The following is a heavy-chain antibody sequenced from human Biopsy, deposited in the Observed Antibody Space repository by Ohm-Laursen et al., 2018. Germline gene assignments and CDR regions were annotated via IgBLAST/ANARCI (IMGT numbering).Heavy chain of an antibody. CDR3: ARDRGFYSDRTVPGYFDL. J-gene: IGHJ2*01. CDR1: GDSISSYY. CDR2: VSYTGST. V-gene: IGHV4-59*01. D-gene: IGHD3-22*01. Sequence: SETLSLTCTVSGDSISSYYWSWIRQPPGKGLEWIGYVSYTGSTDYNPSLQSRVTISVDTSKNHFSLRLRSVTPADRAMYYCARDRGFYSDRTVPGYFDLWGRGTLVTVSS.